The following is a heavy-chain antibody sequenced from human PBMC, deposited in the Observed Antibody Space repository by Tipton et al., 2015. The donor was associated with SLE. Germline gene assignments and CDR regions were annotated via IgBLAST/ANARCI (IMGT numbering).Heavy chain of an antibody. J-gene: IGHJ2*01. Sequence: GLVKPSETMSLTCSVSGVSISSHYWSWIRQPPGKGLEWIGYIHYSGTTNYNPSLRGRVTISLDTSKNQFSLRLTSVTAADTAVYYCATRRSRWLQLGYFDLWGRGTLVTVSS. D-gene: IGHD5-24*01. V-gene: IGHV4-59*11. CDR3: ATRRSRWLQLGYFDL. CDR1: GVSISSHY. CDR2: IHYSGTT.